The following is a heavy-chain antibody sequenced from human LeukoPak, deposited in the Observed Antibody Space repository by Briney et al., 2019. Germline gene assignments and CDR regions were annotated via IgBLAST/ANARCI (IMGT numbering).Heavy chain of an antibody. CDR1: GFTFSSYS. V-gene: IGHV3-21*01. D-gene: IGHD3-9*01. J-gene: IGHJ2*01. CDR3: AREGGVLTFDL. Sequence: GGSLRLSCAASGFTFSSYSISWVRQAPGKGLEWVSSISTSETYKYYADSVKGRFTISRDNAKNSLCLQMNSLRAEDTAVYYCAREGGVLTFDLWGRGTLVTVSS. CDR2: ISTSETYK.